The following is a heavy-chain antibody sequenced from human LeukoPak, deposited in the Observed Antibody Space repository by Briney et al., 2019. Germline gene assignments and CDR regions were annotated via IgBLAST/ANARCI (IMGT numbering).Heavy chain of an antibody. CDR3: ARDGRTIFGVVNY. D-gene: IGHD3-3*01. V-gene: IGHV3-48*01. CDR1: GFTFSNAW. Sequence: PGGSLRLSCAASGFTFSNAWMNWVRQAPGKGLEWVSYISSSSSTIYYADSVKGRFTISRDNAKNSLYLQMNSLRAEDTAVYYCARDGRTIFGVVNYWGQGTLVTVSS. CDR2: ISSSSSTI. J-gene: IGHJ4*02.